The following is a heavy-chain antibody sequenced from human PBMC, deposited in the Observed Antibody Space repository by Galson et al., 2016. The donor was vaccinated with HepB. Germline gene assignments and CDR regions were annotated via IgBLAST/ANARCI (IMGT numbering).Heavy chain of an antibody. V-gene: IGHV3-9*01. D-gene: IGHD6-13*01. Sequence: SLRLSCAASGFTFDDYAMHWVRQAPGKGLEWVSGISWNSGSVGYADSVKGRCIISRDNAKNSLYLQMNSLRAEDTAVYYCARGYSSSWYLYYFDYWGQGTLVTVSS. CDR3: ARGYSSSWYLYYFDY. J-gene: IGHJ4*02. CDR2: ISWNSGSV. CDR1: GFTFDDYA.